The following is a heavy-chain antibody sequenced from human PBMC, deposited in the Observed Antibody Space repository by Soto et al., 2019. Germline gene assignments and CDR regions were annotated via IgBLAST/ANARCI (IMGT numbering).Heavy chain of an antibody. D-gene: IGHD5-18*01. CDR2: IYSSGST. Sequence: SETLSLTCTVSGGSLTSGGYYWGWIRQPPGTGPECIGSIYSSGSTYYNPSLRSRVTMSVDTSKNQFSLTLSSVTAADTAVYYCARRRGYGYIDSWGQGTLVTVSS. CDR3: ARRRGYGYIDS. V-gene: IGHV4-39*01. CDR1: GGSLTSGGYY. J-gene: IGHJ4*02.